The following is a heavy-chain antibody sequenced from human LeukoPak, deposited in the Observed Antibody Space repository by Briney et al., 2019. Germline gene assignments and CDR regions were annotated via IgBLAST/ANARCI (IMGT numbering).Heavy chain of an antibody. D-gene: IGHD3-10*01. V-gene: IGHV4-61*02. Sequence: PSETLSLTCTVSGGSISSGSYYWSWIRQPAGKGLEWIGRIYTSGSTNYNPSLKSRVTISVDTSKNQFSLKLSSVTAADTAVYYCARDSPDQYYYGSGSYGFDYWGQGTLVTVSS. CDR3: ARDSPDQYYYGSGSYGFDY. CDR1: GGSISSGSYY. J-gene: IGHJ4*02. CDR2: IYTSGST.